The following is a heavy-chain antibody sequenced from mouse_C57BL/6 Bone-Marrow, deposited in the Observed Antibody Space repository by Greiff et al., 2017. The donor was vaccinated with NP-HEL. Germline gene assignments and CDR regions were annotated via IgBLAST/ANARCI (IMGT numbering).Heavy chain of an antibody. J-gene: IGHJ1*03. Sequence: VQLQQPGAELVRPGSSVKLSCKASGYTFTSYWMHWVKQRPIQGLEWIGNIDPSDSETHYNQKFKDKATLTVDKSSSTAYMQLSSLTSEDSAVYYCARSEYYYGSYWYFDVWGTGTTVTGSS. CDR2: IDPSDSET. V-gene: IGHV1-52*01. D-gene: IGHD1-1*01. CDR1: GYTFTSYW. CDR3: ARSEYYYGSYWYFDV.